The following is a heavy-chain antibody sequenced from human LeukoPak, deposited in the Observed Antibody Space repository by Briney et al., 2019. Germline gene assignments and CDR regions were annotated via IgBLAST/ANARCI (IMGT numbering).Heavy chain of an antibody. CDR3: TKVRGYSHGYLDY. V-gene: IGHV3-49*04. CDR1: GFTLGDYA. CDR2: IRSKTFGGTT. J-gene: IGHJ4*02. D-gene: IGHD5-18*01. Sequence: PGRSLRLSCTVSGFTLGDYAMSWVRQAPGKGLEWVDFIRSKTFGGTTEYAASVKGRFTISRDDSKSIAYLQKDSLKTEDTAVYYCTKVRGYSHGYLDYWGQGTLVTVSS.